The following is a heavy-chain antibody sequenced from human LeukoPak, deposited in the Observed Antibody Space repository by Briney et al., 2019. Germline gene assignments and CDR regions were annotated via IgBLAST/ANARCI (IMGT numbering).Heavy chain of an antibody. J-gene: IGHJ4*02. CDR2: IIPIFGTA. CDR3: ASPPARSVVPAALDY. Sequence: ASVKVSCKASGGTFSSYAISWVRQAPGQGLEWMGGIIPIFGTASYAQKFQGRVTITADESTSTAYMELSSLRSEDTAVYYCASPPARSVVPAALDYWGQGTLVTVSS. CDR1: GGTFSSYA. D-gene: IGHD2-2*01. V-gene: IGHV1-69*13.